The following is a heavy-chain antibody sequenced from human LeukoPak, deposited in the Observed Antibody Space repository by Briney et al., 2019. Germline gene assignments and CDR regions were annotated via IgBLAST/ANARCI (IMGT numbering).Heavy chain of an antibody. J-gene: IGHJ5*02. CDR3: ANPSSGYEA. CDR1: GFTLSSYS. Sequence: GGSLRLSCAASGFTLSSYSMNCVRQAPGKGLEWVSFISTSSSYIYYADSVKGRFTISRDNAKKSLNLQMSSLRAEDTAVYYCANPSSGYEAWGQGTLVTVSS. V-gene: IGHV3-21*01. CDR2: ISTSSSYI. D-gene: IGHD5-12*01.